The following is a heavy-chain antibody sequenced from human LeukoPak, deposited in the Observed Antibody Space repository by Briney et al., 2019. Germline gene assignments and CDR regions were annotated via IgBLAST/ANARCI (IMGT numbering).Heavy chain of an antibody. CDR2: ISAYNGNT. J-gene: IGHJ5*02. CDR1: GYTFTSYG. CDR3: ARGVPVYYDFWSGYSNWFDP. Sequence: ASVKVSCKASGYTFTSYGISWVRQAPGPGIEWMGWISAYNGNTNYAQKLQGRVTMPTDTSTSTAYMELRSLRSDDTAVYYCARGVPVYYDFWSGYSNWFDPWGQGTLVTVSS. D-gene: IGHD3-3*01. V-gene: IGHV1-18*01.